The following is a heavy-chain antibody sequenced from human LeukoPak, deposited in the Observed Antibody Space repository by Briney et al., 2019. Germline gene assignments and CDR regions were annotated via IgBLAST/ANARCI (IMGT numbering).Heavy chain of an antibody. CDR3: ARSELRYFDWLLMNNWFDP. J-gene: IGHJ5*02. Sequence: ASVKVSCKASGYTFTGYYVHWVRQAPGQGLEWMGWISAYNGNTNYAQKLQGRVTMTTDTSTSTAYMELRSLRSDDTAVYYCARSELRYFDWLLMNNWFDPWGQGTLVTVSS. CDR2: ISAYNGNT. CDR1: GYTFTGYY. V-gene: IGHV1-18*04. D-gene: IGHD3-9*01.